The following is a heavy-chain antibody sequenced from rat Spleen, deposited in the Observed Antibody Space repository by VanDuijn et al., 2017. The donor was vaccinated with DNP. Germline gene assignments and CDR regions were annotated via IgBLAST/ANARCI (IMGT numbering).Heavy chain of an antibody. CDR3: TRETGD. CDR2: ISTSGGST. CDR1: GFTFSSFP. D-gene: IGHD5-1*01. J-gene: IGHJ2*01. Sequence: EVQLVESGGGLVQPGRSMKLSCAASGFTFSSFPMAWVRQAPTKGLEWVATISTSGGSTYYRDSVKGRLTISRDNAKSTLYLQMNSLRSEDTATYYCTRETGDWGQGVMVTVSS. V-gene: IGHV5-46*01.